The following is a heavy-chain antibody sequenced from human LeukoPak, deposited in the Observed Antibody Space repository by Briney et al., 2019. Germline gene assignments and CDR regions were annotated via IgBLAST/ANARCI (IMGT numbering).Heavy chain of an antibody. J-gene: IGHJ6*02. Sequence: SETLSLTCAVYGGSFSGYYWSWIRQPPGKGLEWIGEINHSGSTNYNPSLKSRVTISVDTYKNQFSLKLSSVTAADTAVYYCARYGYYYYSGMDVWGQGTTVTVSS. CDR1: GGSFSGYY. CDR3: ARYGYYYYSGMDV. CDR2: INHSGST. D-gene: IGHD2-8*01. V-gene: IGHV4-34*01.